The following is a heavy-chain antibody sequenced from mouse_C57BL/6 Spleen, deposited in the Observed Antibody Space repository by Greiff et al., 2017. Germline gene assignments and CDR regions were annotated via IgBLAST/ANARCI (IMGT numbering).Heavy chain of an antibody. D-gene: IGHD1-1*02. CDR3: AKGYGDYAMDY. CDR1: GYSFTGYF. V-gene: IGHV1-20*01. Sequence: EVKLMESGPELVKPGDSVKISCKASGYSFTGYFMNWVMQSHGKSLEWIGRINPYNGDTFYNQKFKGKATLTVDKSSSTAHMELRSLPSEDSAVYYCAKGYGDYAMDYWGQGTSVTVSS. CDR2: INPYNGDT. J-gene: IGHJ4*01.